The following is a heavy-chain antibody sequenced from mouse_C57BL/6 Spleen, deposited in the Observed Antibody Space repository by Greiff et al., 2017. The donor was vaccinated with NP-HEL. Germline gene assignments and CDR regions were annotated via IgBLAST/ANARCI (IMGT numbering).Heavy chain of an antibody. CDR1: GYTFTDYE. CDR2: IDPETGGT. Sequence: VQLQQSGAELVRPGASVTLSCKASGYTFTDYEMHWVKQTPVHGLEWIGAIDPETGGTAYNQKFKGKAILTADKSSSTAYMELRSLTSEDSAVYYCTSKFNWDCDYWGQGTTLTVSS. V-gene: IGHV1-15*01. J-gene: IGHJ2*01. CDR3: TSKFNWDCDY. D-gene: IGHD4-1*01.